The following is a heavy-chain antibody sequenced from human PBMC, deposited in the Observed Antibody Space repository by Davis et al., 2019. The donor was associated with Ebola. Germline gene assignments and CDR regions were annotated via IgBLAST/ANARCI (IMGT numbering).Heavy chain of an antibody. CDR1: GYTFSSFW. CDR3: VKDQMSGLYGLDV. Sequence: HTGGSLRLSCAGSGYTFSSFWMNWVRQAPGKGLEWVSRINSDGTSTNYTDAVRGRFTISRDNAKKSLYLQMNSLRAEDTALYYCVKDQMSGLYGLDVWGQGTTVTVSS. CDR2: INSDGTST. V-gene: IGHV3-74*01. J-gene: IGHJ6*02. D-gene: IGHD5-24*01.